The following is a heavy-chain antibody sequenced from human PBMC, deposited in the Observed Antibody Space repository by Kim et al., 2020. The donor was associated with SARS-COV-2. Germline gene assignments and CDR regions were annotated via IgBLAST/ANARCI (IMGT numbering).Heavy chain of an antibody. CDR1: GGTFGVYG. CDR3: ARDTMPRGGEGWFGP. J-gene: IGHJ5*02. D-gene: IGHD3-10*01. V-gene: IGHV1-69*13. Sequence: SVKVSCKASGGTFGVYGITWVRQAPGQGLEWMGSFMPKFGPAKYAQRFQGRVTITANESTSTAFLELRSLTSDDTADYYCARDTMPRGGEGWFGPWGQGTLVIVSS. CDR2: FMPKFGPA.